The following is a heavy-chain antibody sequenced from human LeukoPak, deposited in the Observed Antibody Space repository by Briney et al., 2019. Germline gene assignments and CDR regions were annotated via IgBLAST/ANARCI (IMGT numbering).Heavy chain of an antibody. CDR2: IYYSGST. CDR3: TRGAGWLIDY. V-gene: IGHV4-59*01. Sequence: SETLSLTCTVSGGSISSYYWSWIRQPPGKGLEWIGYIYYSGSTNYNPSLKSRVSISVDTSKNQFSLKLSSVTAADTAVYYCTRGAGWLIDYWGQGILVTVSS. J-gene: IGHJ4*02. CDR1: GGSISSYY. D-gene: IGHD3-16*01.